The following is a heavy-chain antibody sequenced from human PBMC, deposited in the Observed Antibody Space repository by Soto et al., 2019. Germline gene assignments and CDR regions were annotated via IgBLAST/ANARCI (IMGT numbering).Heavy chain of an antibody. D-gene: IGHD3-10*01. CDR1: GYTFTSYG. V-gene: IGHV1-18*01. CDR2: ISAYNGNT. J-gene: IGHJ4*01. Sequence: ASVKVSCKASGYTFTSYGISWVRQAPGQGLEWMGWISAYNGNTNYAQKLQGRVTMTTGTSTSTAYMELRSSVTATDTAVYYCARHVVESLSFGERVHHFDYWGHGTLVTVSS. CDR3: ARHVVESLSFGERVHHFDY.